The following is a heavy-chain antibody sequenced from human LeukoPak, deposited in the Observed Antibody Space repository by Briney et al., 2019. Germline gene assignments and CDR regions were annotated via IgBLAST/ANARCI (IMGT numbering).Heavy chain of an antibody. CDR2: IKYDGTHK. CDR3: ASSHDSSGND. D-gene: IGHD3-22*01. Sequence: GGSLRLSCAASGFTFSTYSMSWVRLAPGKGLEWVANIKYDGTHKFYADSVKGRFTISRDNAKNSLFLEMNSLRADDTAVYFCASSHDSSGNDWGQGTLVTVSS. J-gene: IGHJ4*02. V-gene: IGHV3-7*01. CDR1: GFTFSTYS.